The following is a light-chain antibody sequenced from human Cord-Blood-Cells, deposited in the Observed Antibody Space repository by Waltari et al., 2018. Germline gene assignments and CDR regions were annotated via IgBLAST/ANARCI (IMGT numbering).Light chain of an antibody. CDR1: QDISNY. CDR3: QQYDNLIT. CDR2: EDC. Sequence: DIQMTQSPSSLSASVGDRVTITCQASQDISNYLNWYQQKPGKAPKHLSYEDCNLETGVQSRFSGSGSGTDFTFTISSLQPEDIATYYCQQYDNLITFGPGTKVDIK. J-gene: IGKJ3*01. V-gene: IGKV1-33*01.